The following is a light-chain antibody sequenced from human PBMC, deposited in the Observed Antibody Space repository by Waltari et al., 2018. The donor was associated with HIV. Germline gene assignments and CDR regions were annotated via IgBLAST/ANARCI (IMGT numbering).Light chain of an antibody. CDR1: QTISAK. CDR3: QQYDSGPRGIT. CDR2: EAA. Sequence: EIVMTQSPPTLSVSPGQRVTLSWRASQTISAKVAWYQQSPGQAPRLLIYEAATRPTGIPARFSGSGSGTEFTLTISSLQSEDFATYFCQQYDSGPRGITFGQGTMLEIK. V-gene: IGKV3-15*01. J-gene: IGKJ2*01.